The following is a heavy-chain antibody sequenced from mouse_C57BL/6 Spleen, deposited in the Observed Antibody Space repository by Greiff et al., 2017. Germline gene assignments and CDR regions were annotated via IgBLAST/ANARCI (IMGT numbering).Heavy chain of an antibody. J-gene: IGHJ2*01. Sequence: LVESGPELVKPGASVKISCKASGYLFTDYNMNWVKQSNGKSLEWIGVINPNYGTTSYNQKFKGKATLTVDQSSSTAYMQRNSLTAEDSAVYYCARGDGRSPFDYWGQGTTLTVSS. D-gene: IGHD1-1*01. CDR3: ARGDGRSPFDY. CDR2: INPNYGTT. CDR1: GYLFTDYN. V-gene: IGHV1-39*01.